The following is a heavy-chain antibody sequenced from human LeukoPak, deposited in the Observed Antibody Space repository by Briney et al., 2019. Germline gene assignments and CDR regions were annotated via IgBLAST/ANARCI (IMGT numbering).Heavy chain of an antibody. Sequence: GGSLRLSCAASGFTFSSYAMSWVRQAPGKGLEWVSGITVIGGSTYYVDSVKGRFTISRDNSKNTLFLQMNSLRAEDTAVYYCAKGVGTTTLYYFDHWGQGTLVTVSS. CDR1: GFTFSSYA. D-gene: IGHD1-26*01. J-gene: IGHJ4*02. CDR2: ITVIGGST. V-gene: IGHV3-23*01. CDR3: AKGVGTTTLYYFDH.